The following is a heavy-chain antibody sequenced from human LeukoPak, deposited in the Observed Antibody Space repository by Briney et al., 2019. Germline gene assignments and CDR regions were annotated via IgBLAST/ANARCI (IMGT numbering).Heavy chain of an antibody. J-gene: IGHJ4*02. CDR1: GFTFSNYA. CDR3: ARDRWGCTSTSCYDFGY. CDR2: ISSNGGST. D-gene: IGHD2-2*01. V-gene: IGHV3-64*01. Sequence: PGGSLRLSCAASGFTFSNYAMHWVRQAPGEGLEYVSAISSNGGSTYYANSVKGRFTISRDNSKNTLYLQMGSLRAGDMAVYYCARDRWGCTSTSCYDFGYWGQGTLVTVSS.